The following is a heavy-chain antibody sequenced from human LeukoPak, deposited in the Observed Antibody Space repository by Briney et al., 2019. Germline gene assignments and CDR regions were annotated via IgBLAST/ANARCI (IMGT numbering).Heavy chain of an antibody. CDR1: GGSVNNYF. Sequence: TLETLSLTCTVSGGSVNNYFWSWIRRPPRKGLEWIGYIDDSGNTDYNPSLKSQVSISIAKSKNRFFLKLSSVTAADTAMYYCARSDYYGSGSHTVFDAFDIWGQGTRVTVSS. V-gene: IGHV4-59*02. CDR3: ARSDYYGSGSHTVFDAFDI. J-gene: IGHJ3*02. D-gene: IGHD3-10*01. CDR2: IDDSGNT.